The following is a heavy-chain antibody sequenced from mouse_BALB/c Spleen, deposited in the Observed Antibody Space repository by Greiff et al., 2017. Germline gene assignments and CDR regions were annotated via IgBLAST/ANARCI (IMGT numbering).Heavy chain of an antibody. CDR2: IDPANGNT. Sequence: VQLKESGAELVKPGASVKLSCTASGFNIKDTYMHWVKQRPEQGLEWIGRIDPANGNTKYDPKFQGKATITADTSSNTAYLQLSSLTSEDTAVYYCARSYYDYDSWFAYWGQGTLVTVSA. CDR3: ARSYYDYDSWFAY. D-gene: IGHD2-4*01. J-gene: IGHJ3*01. V-gene: IGHV14-3*02. CDR1: GFNIKDTY.